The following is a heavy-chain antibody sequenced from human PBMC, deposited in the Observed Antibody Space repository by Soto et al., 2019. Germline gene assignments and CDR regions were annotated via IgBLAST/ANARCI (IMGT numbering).Heavy chain of an antibody. CDR1: GDTFTKYA. D-gene: IGHD2-15*01. CDR2: IIPFYGTA. J-gene: IGHJ5*01. Sequence: QVQLVQSGAEVKQPGSSVKVSCKASGDTFTKYAISWVRQAPGQGLEWMGGIIPFYGTAHYAEKFQDRVTMIADTSTRTAEMELSSLRPEDTAVYYCARDLGGCSAGSCRYNWLDSWGQGTLVTVSS. CDR3: ARDLGGCSAGSCRYNWLDS. V-gene: IGHV1-69*06.